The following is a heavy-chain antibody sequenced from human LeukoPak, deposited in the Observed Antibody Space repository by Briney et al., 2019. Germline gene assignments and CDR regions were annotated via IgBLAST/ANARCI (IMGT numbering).Heavy chain of an antibody. V-gene: IGHV4-39*07. J-gene: IGHJ5*02. CDR1: GSSISSSSWY. CDR3: ARDQGWFDP. CDR2: IYYSGST. Sequence: SETLSRTCTVSGSSISSSSWYWGWIRQPPGKGLEWIGSIYYSGSTYYNPSLKSRVTISVDTSKNQFSLKLSSVTAADTAVYYCARDQGWFDPWGQGTLVTVSS.